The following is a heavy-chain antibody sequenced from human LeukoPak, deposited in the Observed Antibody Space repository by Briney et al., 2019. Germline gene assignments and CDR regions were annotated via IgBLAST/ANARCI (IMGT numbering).Heavy chain of an antibody. J-gene: IGHJ4*02. CDR2: IYYSGST. CDR1: GGSISSGGYY. V-gene: IGHV4-31*03. CDR3: ARKSPAMPFDY. D-gene: IGHD2-2*01. Sequence: SETLSLTCTVSGGSISSGGYYWSWIRQHPGKGLEWIGYIYYSGSTYYNPSLKSRVTISVDTSKNQFSLKLSSVTAADTAVYYCARKSPAMPFDYWGQGTLVTVSS.